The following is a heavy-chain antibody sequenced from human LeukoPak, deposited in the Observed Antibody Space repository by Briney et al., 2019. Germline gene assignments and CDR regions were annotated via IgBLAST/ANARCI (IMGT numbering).Heavy chain of an antibody. V-gene: IGHV3-11*04. CDR1: GFTFSDYY. CDR2: ISSSGSTI. CDR3: ARGGQMRVLRFLESYPGYFDY. J-gene: IGHJ4*02. Sequence: GGSLRLSCAASGFTFSDYYMSWIRQAPGKGLEWVSYISSSGSTIYYADSMKGRFTISRDNAKNSLYLQMNSLRAEDTAVYYCARGGQMRVLRFLESYPGYFDYWGQGTLVTVSS. D-gene: IGHD3-3*01.